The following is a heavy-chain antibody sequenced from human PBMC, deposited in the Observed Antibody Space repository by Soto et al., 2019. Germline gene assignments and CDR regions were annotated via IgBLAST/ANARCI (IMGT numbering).Heavy chain of an antibody. CDR1: GFTFSSYW. V-gene: IGHV3-7*03. CDR2: IKQDGSEK. D-gene: IGHD2-2*01. CDR3: ARVPIYCSSTSCSRYNWFDP. Sequence: GGSLRLSCAASGFTFSSYWMSWVRQAPGKGLEWVANIKQDGSEKYYVDSVKGRFTISRDNAKNSLYLQMNSLRAEDTAVYYCARVPIYCSSTSCSRYNWFDPWGQGTLVTVSS. J-gene: IGHJ5*02.